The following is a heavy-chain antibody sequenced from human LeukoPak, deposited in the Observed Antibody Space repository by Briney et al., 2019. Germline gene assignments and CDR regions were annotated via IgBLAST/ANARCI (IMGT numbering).Heavy chain of an antibody. J-gene: IGHJ6*03. D-gene: IGHD2-2*01. V-gene: IGHV1-46*01. CDR3: ARDIVVVPGREDYYYYYMDV. Sequence: GASVKVSCKASGYTFTSYYMHWVRQAPGQGLEWMGLINPTGGSTGYAQKFQGRVTMTRDMSTSTDYMELSSLRSDDTAVYYCARDIVVVPGREDYYYYYMDVWGKGTTVTVSS. CDR2: INPTGGST. CDR1: GYTFTSYY.